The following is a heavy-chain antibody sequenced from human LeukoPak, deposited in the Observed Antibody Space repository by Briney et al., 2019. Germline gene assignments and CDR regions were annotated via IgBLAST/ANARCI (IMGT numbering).Heavy chain of an antibody. CDR2: ISWDDDK. CDR1: GFSLNTNGVR. Sequence: ESGPTLVNPTQTLTLTCTFSGFSLNTNGVRVGWIRQPPGKALEWLALISWDDDKRYSPSLKSRLTITKDTSKNQVVLTMTNMDPVDTATYYCAHRRYGSGSYPDWFDPWGQGTLVTVSS. V-gene: IGHV2-5*02. CDR3: AHRRYGSGSYPDWFDP. J-gene: IGHJ5*02. D-gene: IGHD3-10*01.